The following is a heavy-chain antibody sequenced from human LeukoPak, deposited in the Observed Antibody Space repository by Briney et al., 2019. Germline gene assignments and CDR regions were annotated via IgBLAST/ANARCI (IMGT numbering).Heavy chain of an antibody. CDR3: ARSKPGYSSSWYPPARHYYYYYMDV. D-gene: IGHD6-13*01. Sequence: SETLSLTCAVYGGSFSGYYWSWIRQPPGKGLEWIGEINHSGSTNYNPSLKSRVTISVDTPKNQFSLKLSSVTAADTAVYYCARSKPGYSSSWYPPARHYYYYYMDVWGKGTTVTISS. CDR2: INHSGST. V-gene: IGHV4-34*01. CDR1: GGSFSGYY. J-gene: IGHJ6*03.